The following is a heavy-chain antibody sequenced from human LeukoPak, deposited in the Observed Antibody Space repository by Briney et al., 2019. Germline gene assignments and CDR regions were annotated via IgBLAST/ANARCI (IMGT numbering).Heavy chain of an antibody. CDR3: SALGYCSGGSCYSHYGGGDS. CDR1: GGTFGSHA. D-gene: IGHD2-15*01. J-gene: IGHJ4*02. Sequence: SVKVACKASGGTFGSHAINWARQAPGEGLEWMGGIIPIFGTANYTHKFQGRVSMTADESTATAYTELSSLRAEDTAIYCASALGYCSGGSCYSHYGGGDSWGQGTLVTVSS. CDR2: IIPIFGTA. V-gene: IGHV1-69*13.